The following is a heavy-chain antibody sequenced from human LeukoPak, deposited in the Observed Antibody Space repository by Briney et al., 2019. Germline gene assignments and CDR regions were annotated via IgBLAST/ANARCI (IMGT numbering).Heavy chain of an antibody. J-gene: IGHJ6*02. V-gene: IGHV4-39*07. CDR2: IYYSGST. CDR1: GGSISSSSYY. Sequence: SETLSLTCTVSGGSISSSSYYWGWIRQPPGKGLEWIGSIYYSGSTYYNPSLKSRVTISVDTSKNQFSLKLSSVTAADTAVYYCARGYYDSSGYYYRYYYYYGMDVWGQGTTDTVSS. CDR3: ARGYYDSSGYYYRYYYYYGMDV. D-gene: IGHD3-22*01.